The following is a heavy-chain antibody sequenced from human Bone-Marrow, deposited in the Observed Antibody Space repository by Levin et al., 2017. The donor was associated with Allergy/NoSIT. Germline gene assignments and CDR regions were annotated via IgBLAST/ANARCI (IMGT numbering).Heavy chain of an antibody. CDR1: GFSLSTSGVG. CDR2: IYGNDDK. J-gene: IGHJ4*02. V-gene: IGHV2-5*01. Sequence: SGPTLVKPTQTLTLTCTFSGFSLSTSGVGVGWIRQPPGKALEWLAVIYGNDDKRYSPPLKSRLTITKDTSKNQVVLTMTNMDPVDTATYYCAHRQLPMNYFDSWGQGTLLTVSS. CDR3: AHRQLPMNYFDS.